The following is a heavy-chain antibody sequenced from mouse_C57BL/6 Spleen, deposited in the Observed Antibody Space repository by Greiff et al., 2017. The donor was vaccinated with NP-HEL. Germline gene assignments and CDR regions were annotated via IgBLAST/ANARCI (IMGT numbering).Heavy chain of an antibody. CDR2: ISSGGSYP. Sequence: DVHLVESGGDLVKPGGSLKLSCAASGFTFSSYGMSWVRQTPDKRLEWVATISSGGSYPYYPDSVKGRFTISRDNAKNTLYLQMSSLKSEDTAMYYCARQSTAQATSWFAYWGQGTLVTVSA. J-gene: IGHJ3*01. D-gene: IGHD3-2*02. CDR3: ARQSTAQATSWFAY. CDR1: GFTFSSYG. V-gene: IGHV5-6*01.